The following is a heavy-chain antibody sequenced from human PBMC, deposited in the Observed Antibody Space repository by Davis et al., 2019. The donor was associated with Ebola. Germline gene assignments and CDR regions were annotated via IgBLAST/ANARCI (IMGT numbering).Heavy chain of an antibody. CDR1: GGSISSYY. CDR2: IYYSGST. CDR3: ARGRGLTYYYGSGSSPNFDY. D-gene: IGHD3-10*01. J-gene: IGHJ4*02. Sequence: PSETLSLTCTVSGGSISSYYWSWIRQPPGKGLEWIGYIYYSGSTNYNPSLKSRVTISVDTSKNQFSLKLNSVTAADTAVYYCARGRGLTYYYGSGSSPNFDYWGQGTLVTVSS. V-gene: IGHV4-59*08.